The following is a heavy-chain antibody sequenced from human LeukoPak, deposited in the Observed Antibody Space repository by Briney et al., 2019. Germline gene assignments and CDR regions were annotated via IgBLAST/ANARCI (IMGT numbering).Heavy chain of an antibody. D-gene: IGHD4-17*01. CDR3: AREGYGHTDAFDI. J-gene: IGHJ3*02. V-gene: IGHV3-11*06. CDR2: ISSRSTYT. CDR1: GFTFNDYY. Sequence: GGSLRLSCAASGFTFNDYYMSWVRQAPAKGLEWVSYISSRSTYTDYADSVKGRFTVSRDNGKNSLYLQMNSLRAEDTAVYYCAREGYGHTDAFDIWGQGTMVTVS.